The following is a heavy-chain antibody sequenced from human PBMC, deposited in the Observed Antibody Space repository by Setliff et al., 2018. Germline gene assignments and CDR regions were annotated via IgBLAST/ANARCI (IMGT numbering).Heavy chain of an antibody. CDR1: GFGFTTFG. D-gene: IGHD6-19*01. CDR2: ISPYSGNT. Sequence: RASVKVSCKTSGFGFTTFGFSWVRQAPGQGREWLGSISPYSGNTNYPQWLQDRVTMTIDTSATTVYMELQSLRSDDTAVYYCVRSSAPQVVLAADFDFWGQGTPVTVSS. CDR3: VRSSAPQVVLAADFDF. J-gene: IGHJ4*02. V-gene: IGHV1-18*01.